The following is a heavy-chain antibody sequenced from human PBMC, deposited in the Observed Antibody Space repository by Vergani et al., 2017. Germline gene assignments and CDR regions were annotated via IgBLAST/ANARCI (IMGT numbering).Heavy chain of an antibody. Sequence: QVQLVESGGGWVKPGGSLRLSCAASGFTFSDYYMSWIRQAPGKGLEWVSYISSSGSTIYYADSVKGRFTITRDNAKNSLYLQMNSLRAEDTAVYYCARDSPEWIQLWVFDYWGQGTLVTVSS. D-gene: IGHD5-18*01. CDR3: ARDSPEWIQLWVFDY. CDR2: ISSSGSTI. CDR1: GFTFSDYY. V-gene: IGHV3-11*04. J-gene: IGHJ4*02.